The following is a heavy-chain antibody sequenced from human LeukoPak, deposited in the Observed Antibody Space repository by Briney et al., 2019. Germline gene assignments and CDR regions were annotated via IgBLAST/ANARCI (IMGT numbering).Heavy chain of an antibody. V-gene: IGHV4-30-4*08. J-gene: IGHJ3*02. D-gene: IGHD4-23*01. CDR3: ARHMYGNVIDAFDI. CDR2: IYYSGNT. CDR1: GDSINIGEYY. Sequence: SETLSLTCTVSGDSINIGEYYWSWIRQPPGKGLAWIGYIYYSGNTDYNPSLKSRVITSIDTSKKQFSLKLSSVTAADTAVYYCARHMYGNVIDAFDIWGQGTMVTVSS.